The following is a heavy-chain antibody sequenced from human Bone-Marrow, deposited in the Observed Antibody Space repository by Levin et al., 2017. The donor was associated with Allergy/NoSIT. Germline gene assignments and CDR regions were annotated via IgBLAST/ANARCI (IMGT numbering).Heavy chain of an antibody. CDR3: ARDRGRASSSYGDFDY. Sequence: GGSLRLSCAASGFTFSSYWMSWVRQAPGKGLEWVANIKQDGSEKYYVDSVKGRFTISRDNAKNSLYLQMNSLRAEDTAVYYCARDRGRASSSYGDFDYWGQGTLVTVSS. D-gene: IGHD4-17*01. CDR1: GFTFSSYW. J-gene: IGHJ4*02. CDR2: IKQDGSEK. V-gene: IGHV3-7*04.